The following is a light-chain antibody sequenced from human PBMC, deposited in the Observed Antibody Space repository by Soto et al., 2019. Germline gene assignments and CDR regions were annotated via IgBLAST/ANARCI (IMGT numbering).Light chain of an antibody. V-gene: IGLV2-14*03. CDR1: SSDVGAYNY. CDR3: TSYTTSKTRV. CDR2: AVS. Sequence: QSVLTQPASVSGSPGQSITISCTGTSSDVGAYNYVSWYQHHPGKAPKRLIYAVSDRPLGVSNRFSGSKSGNTASLIISGLQAEDEAEYYCTSYTTSKTRVFGTGTKVTVL. J-gene: IGLJ1*01.